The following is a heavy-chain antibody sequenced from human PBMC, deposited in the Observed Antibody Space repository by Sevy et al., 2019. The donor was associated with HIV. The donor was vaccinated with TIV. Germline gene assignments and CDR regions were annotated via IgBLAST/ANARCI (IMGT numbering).Heavy chain of an antibody. J-gene: IGHJ6*02. Sequence: ASVKVSCKASGYTFSSYGISWVRQAPGQGLEWMGWISDYNGYTNYAHKFQGRVTMSTGTSTRTAYMELRSRGSDDTAVYFCAREGYYYRSGTYRPPNYYGMDVWGQGTAVTVSS. D-gene: IGHD3-10*01. V-gene: IGHV1-18*01. CDR3: AREGYYYRSGTYRPPNYYGMDV. CDR1: GYTFSSYG. CDR2: ISDYNGYT.